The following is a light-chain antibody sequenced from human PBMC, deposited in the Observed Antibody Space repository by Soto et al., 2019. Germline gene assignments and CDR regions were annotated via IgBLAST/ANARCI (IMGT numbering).Light chain of an antibody. Sequence: QSALTQPASVSGSPGQSITISCTGTNRNVGIYSLVSWYQQHPGKAPKLMIYEGTQRPSGVSDRFSVSMSGNTASLTISGLQAEDEADYYCCSYASNTTWVFGGGTKLTVL. J-gene: IGLJ3*02. CDR2: EGT. CDR1: NRNVGIYSL. CDR3: CSYASNTTWV. V-gene: IGLV2-23*01.